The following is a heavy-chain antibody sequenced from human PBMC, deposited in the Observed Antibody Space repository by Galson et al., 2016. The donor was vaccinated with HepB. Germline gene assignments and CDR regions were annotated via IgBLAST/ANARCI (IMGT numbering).Heavy chain of an antibody. J-gene: IGHJ3*01. CDR2: ITSSSSYI. D-gene: IGHD3-16*02. CDR1: GFPFNTYN. CDR3: AKDRGDYLWGTYRYTVDAFDV. V-gene: IGHV3-21*01. Sequence: SLRLSCAASGFPFNTYNMNWVRQPPGTGLELVSSITSSSSYIYYTDSVKGRFTLSRDNAKNSLYLQMNSLRAEDTAIYYCAKDRGDYLWGTYRYTVDAFDVWGEGTMVAVSS.